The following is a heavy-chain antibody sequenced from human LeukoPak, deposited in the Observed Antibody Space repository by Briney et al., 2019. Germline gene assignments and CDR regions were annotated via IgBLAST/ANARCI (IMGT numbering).Heavy chain of an antibody. J-gene: IGHJ3*02. V-gene: IGHV4-34*01. CDR1: GGSFSGYY. CDR3: ARPIRAGAFDI. Sequence: SETLTFTCAVYGGSFSGYYWSWIRQPPGKGLEWIGEINHSGSTNYNPSLKSRVTISVDKSNNHFSLKLSSVTAADTAVYYCARPIRAGAFDIWGQGTMVTVSS. CDR2: INHSGST.